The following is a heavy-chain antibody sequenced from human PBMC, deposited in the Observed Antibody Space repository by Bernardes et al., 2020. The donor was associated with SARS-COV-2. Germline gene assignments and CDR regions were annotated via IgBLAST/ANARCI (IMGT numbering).Heavy chain of an antibody. V-gene: IGHV4-39*07. D-gene: IGHD2-2*01. CDR2: IYYTGNT. CDR3: ARDGVVVVPGAKGFDY. CDR1: GGSIRSSTYY. Sequence: LSLTCTVSGGSIRSSTYYWGWIRQPPGKGLEWIGSIYYTGNTYYNPSLKSRVTISVDTSKHQFSLILSSVTAADTAVYYCARDGVVVVPGAKGFDYWGQGTLVTVSS. J-gene: IGHJ4*02.